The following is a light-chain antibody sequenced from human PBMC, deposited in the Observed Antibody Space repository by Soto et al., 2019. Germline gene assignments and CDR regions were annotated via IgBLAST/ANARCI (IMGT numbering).Light chain of an antibody. J-gene: IGKJ5*01. CDR1: QSISTS. Sequence: EIVLTQSPATLSLSPGERATFSCRASQSISTSLGWYQQKPGQAPRLLIYDASNRATGIPARFSGSGSGTDFTLTISSLEPEDFAVYYCQQRSNWPITFGQGTRLEIK. V-gene: IGKV3-11*01. CDR3: QQRSNWPIT. CDR2: DAS.